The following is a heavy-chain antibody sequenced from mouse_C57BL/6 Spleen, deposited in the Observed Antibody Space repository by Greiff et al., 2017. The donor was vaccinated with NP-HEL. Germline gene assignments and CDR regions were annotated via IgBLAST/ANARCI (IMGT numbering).Heavy chain of an antibody. CDR2: INPYNGGT. V-gene: IGHV1-19*01. CDR1: GYTFTDYY. Sequence: EVRLMESGPVLVKPGASVKMSCKASGYTFTDYYMNWVKQSHGKSLEWIGVINPYNGGTSYNQKFKGKATLTVDKSSSTAYMELNSLTSEDSAVYYCARREGYDGWFAYWGQGTLVTVSA. CDR3: ARREGYDGWFAY. D-gene: IGHD2-2*01. J-gene: IGHJ3*01.